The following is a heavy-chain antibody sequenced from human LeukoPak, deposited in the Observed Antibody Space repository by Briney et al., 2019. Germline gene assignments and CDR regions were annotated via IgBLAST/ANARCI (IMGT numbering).Heavy chain of an antibody. D-gene: IGHD2-21*01. CDR3: ARDRSVVPFDY. J-gene: IGHJ4*02. CDR2: IKQDGSEK. CDR1: GFTFSNYW. V-gene: IGHV3-7*03. Sequence: GGSLRLSCAASGFTFSNYWMTWVRQAPGKGLEWVANIKQDGSEKYYVDSVKGRFTISRDNAKNSLYLQMNSLRAEDTAVYYCARDRSVVPFDYWGQGTLVTVSS.